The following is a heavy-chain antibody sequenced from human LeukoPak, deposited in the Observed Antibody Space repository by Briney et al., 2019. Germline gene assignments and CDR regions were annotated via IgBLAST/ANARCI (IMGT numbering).Heavy chain of an antibody. Sequence: SETLSLTCTVSGGSLNDYYWSWIRQPPGKGLEWIAYIYYNGSTNYNPSLKSRVTISVDTSKSQFSLKLSSVTAADTAVYYCARVSVVGATFDYWGQGTLVTVSS. CDR3: ARVSVVGATFDY. J-gene: IGHJ4*02. CDR1: GGSLNDYY. D-gene: IGHD1-26*01. V-gene: IGHV4-59*01. CDR2: IYYNGST.